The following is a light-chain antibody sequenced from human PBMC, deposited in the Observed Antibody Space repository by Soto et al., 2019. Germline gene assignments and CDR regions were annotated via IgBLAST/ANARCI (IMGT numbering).Light chain of an antibody. CDR3: CSYAGRSTWDVV. Sequence: QSALTQPPSASGSPGQSVTISCTGTSSDVGGYNYVSWYQQYPGKAPKLMIYEVSKRPSGVPDRFSGSKSGSTASLTISGLQTEDEADYYCCSYAGRSTWDVVFGGGTKLTVL. CDR2: EVS. V-gene: IGLV2-8*01. J-gene: IGLJ2*01. CDR1: SSDVGGYNY.